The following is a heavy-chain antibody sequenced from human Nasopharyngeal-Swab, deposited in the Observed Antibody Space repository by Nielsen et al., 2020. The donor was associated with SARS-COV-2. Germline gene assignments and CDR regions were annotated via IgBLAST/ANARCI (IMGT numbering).Heavy chain of an antibody. CDR3: VSLKVGITIFGVVTDRLLDY. Sequence: WIRQPPGKGLEWIGYIYYSGSTYYNPSLKSRVTISVDTSKNQFSLKLSSVTAADTAVYYCVSLKVGITIFGVVTDRLLDYWGQGTLVTVSS. D-gene: IGHD3-3*01. J-gene: IGHJ4*02. CDR2: IYYSGST. V-gene: IGHV4-30-4*01.